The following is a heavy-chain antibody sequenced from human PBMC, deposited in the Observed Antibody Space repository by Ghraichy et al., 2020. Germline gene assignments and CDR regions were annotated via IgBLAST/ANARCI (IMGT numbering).Heavy chain of an antibody. J-gene: IGHJ3*02. V-gene: IGHV4-59*08. D-gene: IGHD3-16*01. Sequence: SQTLSLTCTVSGGSISSYYWSWIRQPPGKGLEWIGYIYYSGSTNYNPSLKSRVTISVDTSKNQFSLKLSSVTAADTAVYYCARGGRYENAFDIWGQGTMVTVSS. CDR3: ARGGRYENAFDI. CDR1: GGSISSYY. CDR2: IYYSGST.